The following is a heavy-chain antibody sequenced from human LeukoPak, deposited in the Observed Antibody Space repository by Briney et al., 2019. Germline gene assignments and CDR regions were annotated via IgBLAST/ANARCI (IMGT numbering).Heavy chain of an antibody. Sequence: SETLSLTCTVSGCSISSYYWSWIRQPPGKGLEWMGYIYYSGSTNYNPSLKSRVTISVDTSKNQFSLKLSSVTAADTAVYYCARDTARRYFDYWGQGTLVTVSS. CDR1: GCSISSYY. CDR2: IYYSGST. V-gene: IGHV4-59*01. J-gene: IGHJ4*02. CDR3: ARDTARRYFDY. D-gene: IGHD4-17*01.